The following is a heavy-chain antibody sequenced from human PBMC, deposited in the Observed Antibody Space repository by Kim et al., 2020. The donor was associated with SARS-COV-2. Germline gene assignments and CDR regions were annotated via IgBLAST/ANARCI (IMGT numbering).Heavy chain of an antibody. CDR1: GFTFSNYA. CDR2: ISNSGVNT. V-gene: IGHV3-23*01. J-gene: IGHJ3*02. D-gene: IGHD2-8*01. CDR3: AKGVMGAFDI. Sequence: GGSLRLSCAASGFTFSNYAMRWVRQAPGKGLEWVSGISNSGVNTYYADSVKGRFTSSRDNSKNTVYLQMNRLRAEDTAVYYCAKGVMGAFDIWGQGRMVT.